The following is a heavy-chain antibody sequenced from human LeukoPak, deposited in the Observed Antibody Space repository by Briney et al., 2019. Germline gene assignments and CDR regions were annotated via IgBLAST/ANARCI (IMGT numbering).Heavy chain of an antibody. CDR3: ARSSIAAALHPPDMFDY. Sequence: SETLSLTCAVFGGSFSGYYWSWIRQPPGKGLEWIGEINHSGSTNYNPSLKSRVTISVDTSKNQFSLKLSSVTAADTAVYYCARSSIAAALHPPDMFDYWGQGTLVTVSS. CDR2: INHSGST. D-gene: IGHD6-13*01. CDR1: GGSFSGYY. J-gene: IGHJ4*02. V-gene: IGHV4-34*01.